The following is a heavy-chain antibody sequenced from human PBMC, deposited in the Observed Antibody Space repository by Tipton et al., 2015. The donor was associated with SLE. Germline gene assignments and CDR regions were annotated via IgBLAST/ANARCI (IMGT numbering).Heavy chain of an antibody. CDR1: GGSISSYY. J-gene: IGHJ3*02. Sequence: TLSLTCTVSGGSISSYYWSWIRQPPGKGLEWIGAIYYSGSTYYNPSLKSRVTISVDTSRNQFSLKLSSVTAADTAVYYCARDLLSWDAFDIWGQGTMVTVSS. CDR2: IYYSGST. D-gene: IGHD2/OR15-2a*01. CDR3: ARDLLSWDAFDI. V-gene: IGHV4-59*12.